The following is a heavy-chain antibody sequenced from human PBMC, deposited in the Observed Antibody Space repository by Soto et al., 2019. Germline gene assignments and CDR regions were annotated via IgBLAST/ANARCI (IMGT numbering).Heavy chain of an antibody. CDR3: AKDTVEVGGMDV. V-gene: IGHV3-30*18. D-gene: IGHD4-17*01. CDR2: ISYDGSNK. CDR1: GFTFSSYG. Sequence: QVQLVESGGGVVQPGRSLRLSCAASGFTFSSYGMHWVRQAPGKGLEWVAVISYDGSNKYYADSVKGRFTISRDNSKNTLYLQMNSLRAEDTAVYYCAKDTVEVGGMDVWGQGTTVTVSS. J-gene: IGHJ6*02.